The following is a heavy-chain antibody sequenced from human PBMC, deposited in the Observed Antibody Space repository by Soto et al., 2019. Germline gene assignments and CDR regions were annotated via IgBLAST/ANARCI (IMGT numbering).Heavy chain of an antibody. Sequence: QVQLQESGPGLVKPSETLSLTCTVSGGSISSYYWSWIRQPPGKGLEWIGYIYYSGSTNYNPSLKSRVTISVDTSKNQFSLKLSSVTAADTAVYYCARDSVFNWNYFDYWGQGTLVTVSS. D-gene: IGHD1-20*01. V-gene: IGHV4-59*01. CDR1: GGSISSYY. J-gene: IGHJ4*02. CDR2: IYYSGST. CDR3: ARDSVFNWNYFDY.